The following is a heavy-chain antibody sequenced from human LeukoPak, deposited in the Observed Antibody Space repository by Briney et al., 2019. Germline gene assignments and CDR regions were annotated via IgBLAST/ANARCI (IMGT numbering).Heavy chain of an antibody. Sequence: PGGSLRLSCAASGFTFSSYSMNWVRQAPGKGLEWVSSITSSSSYIYYADSVKGRFTISRDNAKNSLYLQMNSLRAEDTAVYYCARDLSSSSWYTAVGWGQGTLVTVSS. D-gene: IGHD6-13*01. V-gene: IGHV3-21*01. J-gene: IGHJ4*02. CDR2: ITSSSSYI. CDR3: ARDLSSSSWYTAVG. CDR1: GFTFSSYS.